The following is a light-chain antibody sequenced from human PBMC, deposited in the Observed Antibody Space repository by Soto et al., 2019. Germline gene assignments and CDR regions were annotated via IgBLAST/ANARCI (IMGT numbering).Light chain of an antibody. CDR1: QGISSA. CDR3: QQYNSAWT. V-gene: IGKV1-13*02. Sequence: AIQLTQSPSSLSASVGDRVTITCRASQGISSALAWYQQKPGKAPKLLIYTASSLESGVPSRFSGSGSGTEFTLTISSLQPDDFATYYCQQYNSAWTFGQGTKVDIK. J-gene: IGKJ1*01. CDR2: TAS.